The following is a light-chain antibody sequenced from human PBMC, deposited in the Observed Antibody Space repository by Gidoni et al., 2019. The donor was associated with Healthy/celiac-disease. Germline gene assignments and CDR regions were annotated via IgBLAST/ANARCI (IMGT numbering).Light chain of an antibody. J-gene: IGKJ4*01. CDR2: DAS. CDR3: QQYDNLPT. Sequence: DIQMTQSPSSLSASVGDRVTSTCQASQDISNYLNWYQQKPGKAPKLMIYDASNLETGVPSRFSGSGSGTDFTFTISSLQPEDIATYYCQQYDNLPTFGGGTKVAIK. CDR1: QDISNY. V-gene: IGKV1-33*01.